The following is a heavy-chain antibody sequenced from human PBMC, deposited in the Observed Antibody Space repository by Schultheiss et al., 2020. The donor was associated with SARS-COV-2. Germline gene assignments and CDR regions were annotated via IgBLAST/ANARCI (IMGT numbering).Heavy chain of an antibody. CDR2: ISYDGSNK. V-gene: IGHV3-30*04. CDR1: RFTFSSYA. Sequence: GGSLRLSYAASRFTFSSYAMHWVRQAPGKGLEWVAVISYDGSNKYYADSVKGRFTISRDNAKNSLYLQMNSLRAEDTAVYYCARLLYSSGWVDYWGQGTLVTVSS. J-gene: IGHJ4*02. CDR3: ARLLYSSGWVDY. D-gene: IGHD6-19*01.